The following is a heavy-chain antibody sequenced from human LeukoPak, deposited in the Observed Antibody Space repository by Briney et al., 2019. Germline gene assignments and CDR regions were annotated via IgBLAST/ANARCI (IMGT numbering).Heavy chain of an antibody. Sequence: SETLSLTCTVSLGSISSSSYYWGWIRQPPGKGLEWIGSIYYTGSSYYNPSLKSRVTISVDTSKNQFSLKLSSVTAADTAVYFCARDLFADTTGSVDYWGQGTLVTVCS. D-gene: IGHD1-1*01. CDR1: LGSISSSSYY. CDR2: IYYTGSS. V-gene: IGHV4-39*02. CDR3: ARDLFADTTGSVDY. J-gene: IGHJ4*02.